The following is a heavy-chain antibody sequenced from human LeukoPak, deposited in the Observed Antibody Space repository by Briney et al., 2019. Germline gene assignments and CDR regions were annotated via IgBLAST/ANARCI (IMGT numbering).Heavy chain of an antibody. CDR1: GFTFSSYA. J-gene: IGHJ4*02. Sequence: GGSLRLSCAAPGFTFSSYAMHWVRQAPGKGLEWVAVISYDGSNKYYADSVKGRFTISRDNSKNTLFLQINSLRAEDTAVYYCAXXVAQYVVVPAAMGADHWGQGTLVTVSS. CDR2: ISYDGSNK. D-gene: IGHD2-2*01. CDR3: AXXVAQYVVVPAAMGADH. V-gene: IGHV3-30*04.